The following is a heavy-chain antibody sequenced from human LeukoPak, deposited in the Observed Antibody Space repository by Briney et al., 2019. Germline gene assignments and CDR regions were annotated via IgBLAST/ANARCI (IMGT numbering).Heavy chain of an antibody. Sequence: GGSLRLSCAASGFTFSNAWMTWVRQAPGKGLEWVGRIKSKSDGGTTDYAAPVKGRFTISRDDSKNTLYLQMNSLKTEDTAVYYCAKINEQWLVMGPFDYWGQGTLVTVSS. CDR1: GFTFSNAW. V-gene: IGHV3-15*01. CDR2: IKSKSDGGTT. J-gene: IGHJ4*02. D-gene: IGHD6-19*01. CDR3: AKINEQWLVMGPFDY.